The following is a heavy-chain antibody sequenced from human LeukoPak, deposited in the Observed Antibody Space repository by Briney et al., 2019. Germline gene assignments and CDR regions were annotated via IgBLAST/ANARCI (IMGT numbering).Heavy chain of an antibody. J-gene: IGHJ3*01. Sequence: PSETLTLTCTVSGGSISSSSYYWGWIRQPPGKGLEWIGSIYYSGSTYYNPSLKSRVTISVDTSKNQFSLELTSMTGADTAVYYCARDYGAPSPAFDLWGPGTMVTVSS. CDR2: IYYSGST. D-gene: IGHD4-17*01. CDR1: GGSISSSSYY. V-gene: IGHV4-39*07. CDR3: ARDYGAPSPAFDL.